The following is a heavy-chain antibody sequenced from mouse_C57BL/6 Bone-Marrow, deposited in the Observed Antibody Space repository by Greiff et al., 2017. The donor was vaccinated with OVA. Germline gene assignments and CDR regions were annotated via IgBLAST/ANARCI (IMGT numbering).Heavy chain of an antibody. D-gene: IGHD1-1*01. CDR2: ISYDGSN. Sequence: EVKLMESGPGLVKPSQSLSLTCSVTGYSITSGYYWNWIRQFPGNKLEWMGYISYDGSNNYNPSLKNRISITRDTSKNQFFLKLNSVTTEDTATYYCARGDYGSSPNYFDYWGQGTTLTVSS. CDR1: GYSITSGYY. V-gene: IGHV3-6*01. CDR3: ARGDYGSSPNYFDY. J-gene: IGHJ2*01.